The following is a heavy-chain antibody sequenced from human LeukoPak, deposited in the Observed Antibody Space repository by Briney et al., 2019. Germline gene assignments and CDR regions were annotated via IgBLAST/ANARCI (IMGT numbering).Heavy chain of an antibody. CDR2: ISYDGSNK. J-gene: IGHJ4*02. Sequence: GGSLRLSCAASGFTFSSYAMHWVRQAPGKGLEWVAVISYDGSNKYYADSVKGRFTISRDNSKNTLYLQMNSLRAEDTAVYYCATRYDYGDLPFDYWGQGTLVTVSS. V-gene: IGHV3-30-3*01. CDR1: GFTFSSYA. CDR3: ATRYDYGDLPFDY. D-gene: IGHD4-17*01.